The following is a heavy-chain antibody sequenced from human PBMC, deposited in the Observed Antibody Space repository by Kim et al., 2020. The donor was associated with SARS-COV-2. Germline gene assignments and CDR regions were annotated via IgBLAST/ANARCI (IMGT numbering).Heavy chain of an antibody. Sequence: SETLSLTCTVSGGSISNYYWTWIRQSPGKGLEWIAYISYSVSANYNPSLKSRVTISVDTSKNKFSLKVTSVTAADTAVYYCARYSSSWNYFDYWGQGTLVTVSS. CDR1: GGSISNYY. V-gene: IGHV4-59*01. CDR2: ISYSVSA. D-gene: IGHD6-13*01. CDR3: ARYSSSWNYFDY. J-gene: IGHJ4*02.